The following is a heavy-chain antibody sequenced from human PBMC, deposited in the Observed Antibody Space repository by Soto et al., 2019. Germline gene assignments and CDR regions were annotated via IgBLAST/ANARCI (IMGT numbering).Heavy chain of an antibody. Sequence: QVQLLQSGAEVKKPGSSVKVSCKASGGTFSRNAISWVRQAPGQGLEWMGGIIPFFHALNYAQKFQGRVTITADESTSIVFMEMSSLRFEDTAVYYCARSRAAAPPRVGMDVWGQGTTVTVSS. CDR3: ARSRAAAPPRVGMDV. CDR1: GGTFSRNA. J-gene: IGHJ6*02. CDR2: IIPFFHAL. V-gene: IGHV1-69*01. D-gene: IGHD6-13*01.